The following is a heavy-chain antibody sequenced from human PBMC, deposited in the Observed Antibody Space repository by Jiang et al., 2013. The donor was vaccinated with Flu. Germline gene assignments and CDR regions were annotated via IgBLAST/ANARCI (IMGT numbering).Heavy chain of an antibody. D-gene: IGHD1-26*01. V-gene: IGHV4-59*01. CDR3: ARGGRVGATIMDV. Sequence: SSYYWSWIRQPPGRDWSGLGISITVEHQLQPSLKSRVTISVDTSKNQFSLKLSSVTAADTAVYYCARGGRVGATIMDVWGQGTTVTVSS. CDR2: SITVEH. CDR1: SSYY. J-gene: IGHJ6*02.